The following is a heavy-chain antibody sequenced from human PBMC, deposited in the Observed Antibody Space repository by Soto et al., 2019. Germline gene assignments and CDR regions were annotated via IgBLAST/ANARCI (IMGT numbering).Heavy chain of an antibody. CDR3: TKGRGALTVVSHWFDT. Sequence: EVQLVESGGGLVQPGKSLKLSCVATGFTFEDHAMHWIRQVPGKGLEWVAGINWNSGITGYADSVKGRFTISRDNANNSLHLEMNSLKTEDTALYYCTKGRGALTVVSHWFDTWGQGPPASVSS. D-gene: IGHD3-22*01. CDR1: GFTFEDHA. V-gene: IGHV3-9*01. CDR2: INWNSGIT. J-gene: IGHJ5*02.